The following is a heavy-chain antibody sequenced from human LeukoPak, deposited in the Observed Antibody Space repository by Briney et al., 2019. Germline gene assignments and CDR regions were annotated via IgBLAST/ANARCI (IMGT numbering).Heavy chain of an antibody. Sequence: ASVKVSCKASGYTFTGYYMHWVRQAPGQGLEWMGWINPNSGGTNHAQKFQGRVTMTRDTSISIAYMELSRLRSDDTAVYYCARDSPNYDFWSGYKYWGQGTLVTVSS. CDR3: ARDSPNYDFWSGYKY. D-gene: IGHD3-3*01. CDR1: GYTFTGYY. CDR2: INPNSGGT. V-gene: IGHV1-2*02. J-gene: IGHJ4*02.